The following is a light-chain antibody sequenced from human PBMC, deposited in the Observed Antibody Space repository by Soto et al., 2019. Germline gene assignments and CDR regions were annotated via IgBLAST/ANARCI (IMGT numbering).Light chain of an antibody. V-gene: IGLV2-14*01. CDR1: SSDVGGYNY. CDR3: SSYTSSSTVV. CDR2: AVS. Sequence: QSALTQPASVSGSPGQSITISCTGTSSDVGGYNYVSWYQQHPGKAPKLMIYAVSNRPSGVSNRFSGSKSGNTASLTISGLQAEDEADYYCSSYTSSSTVVFGGGTQLT. J-gene: IGLJ2*01.